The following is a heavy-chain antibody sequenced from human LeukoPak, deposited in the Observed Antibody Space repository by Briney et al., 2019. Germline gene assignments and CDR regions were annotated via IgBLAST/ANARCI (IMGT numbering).Heavy chain of an antibody. Sequence: SETLSLTCTVPGYSISSGYYWGWIRQPPGKGLEWIGSIYYSGSTYYNPSLKSRVTISVDTSKNQFSLKLSSVTAADTAVYYCAAILPQDYFDYWGQGTLVTVSS. CDR1: GYSISSGYY. CDR2: IYYSGST. J-gene: IGHJ4*02. V-gene: IGHV4-38-2*02. CDR3: AAILPQDYFDY.